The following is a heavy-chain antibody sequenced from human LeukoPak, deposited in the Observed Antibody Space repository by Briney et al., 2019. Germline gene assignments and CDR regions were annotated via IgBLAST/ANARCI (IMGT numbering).Heavy chain of an antibody. CDR3: ARDLRPYSGYDNLAFDI. D-gene: IGHD5-12*01. CDR2: IKQDGSEK. Sequence: GGSLRLSCAASGFTFSSYWMSWVRQAPGKGLEWVGNIKQDGSEKYYVDSVKGRFTISRDNAKNSLYLQMNSLRAEDTAVYYCARDLRPYSGYDNLAFDIWGQGTMVTVSS. V-gene: IGHV3-7*01. CDR1: GFTFSSYW. J-gene: IGHJ3*02.